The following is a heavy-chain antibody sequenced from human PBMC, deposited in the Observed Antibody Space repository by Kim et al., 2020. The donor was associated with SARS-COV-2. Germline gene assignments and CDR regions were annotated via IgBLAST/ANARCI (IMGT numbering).Heavy chain of an antibody. CDR1: GGSISSSSYY. Sequence: SETLSLTCSVSGGSISSSSYYWGWIRQPPGKGLEYIGSIYYSGTTYYNPSLKSRVTISVDTSKHQFSLKLSSVTAADTAVYYCATFQYYDILTGHYPYYFDYWGRGTLVTVSS. CDR2: IYYSGTT. D-gene: IGHD3-9*01. J-gene: IGHJ4*02. V-gene: IGHV4-39*01. CDR3: ATFQYYDILTGHYPYYFDY.